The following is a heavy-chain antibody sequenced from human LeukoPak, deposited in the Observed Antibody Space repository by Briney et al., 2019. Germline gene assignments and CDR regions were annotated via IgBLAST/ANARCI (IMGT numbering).Heavy chain of an antibody. J-gene: IGHJ6*04. D-gene: IGHD2-2*01. CDR1: GYTFTSYA. CDR2: IKAGNGNT. V-gene: IGHV1-3*01. CDR3: ARGGEDCSSTSCYAGYYYGMDV. Sequence: GASVKVSCKASGYTFTSYAMHWVRQAPGQRLEWMGRIKAGNGNTKYSQKFQGRVTITRDTSASTAYMELSSVRSEDTAVYYFARGGEDCSSTSCYAGYYYGMDVWGKGTTVTVSS.